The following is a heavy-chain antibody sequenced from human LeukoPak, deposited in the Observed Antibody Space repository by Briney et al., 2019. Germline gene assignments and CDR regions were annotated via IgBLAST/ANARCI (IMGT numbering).Heavy chain of an antibody. CDR3: ATPKTGYSSSWYAFDI. CDR1: GFTFSSYW. D-gene: IGHD6-13*01. Sequence: GGSLRLSCAASGFTFSSYWMHWVRQAPGKGLVWVSRINSDGSSTSYADSVKGRFTISKDNAKNTLYLQMNSRRAEDTAVYYCATPKTGYSSSWYAFDIWGQGTMVTVSS. CDR2: INSDGSST. J-gene: IGHJ3*02. V-gene: IGHV3-74*01.